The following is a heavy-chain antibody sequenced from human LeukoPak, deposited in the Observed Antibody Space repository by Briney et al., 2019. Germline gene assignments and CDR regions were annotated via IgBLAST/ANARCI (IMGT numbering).Heavy chain of an antibody. CDR1: GFTFSDYY. D-gene: IGHD6-13*01. V-gene: IGHV3-11*01. J-gene: IGHJ4*02. Sequence: XGSLRLSCAASGFTFSDYYMSWVRQAPGKGVEWFSYISSSGSTIYYADSVKGRFPISRDNAKNSLYLQMNSLTAEDTAVYYCARDGSGSTWTPNYWGQGTLVTVSS. CDR2: ISSSGSTI. CDR3: ARDGSGSTWTPNY.